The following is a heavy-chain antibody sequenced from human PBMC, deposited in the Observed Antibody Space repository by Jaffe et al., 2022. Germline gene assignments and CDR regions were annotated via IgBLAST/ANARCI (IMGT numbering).Heavy chain of an antibody. J-gene: IGHJ4*02. CDR2: IIPIFGTT. V-gene: IGHV1-69*01. CDR3: ATRRADCSGGGCYRYYFDY. CDR1: GYTFSRSA. D-gene: IGHD2-15*01. Sequence: QVQLVQSGPEVRKPGSSVKISCKTSGYTFSRSAISWVRQAPGQGLEWMGGIIPIFGTTNYAQKFQGKVTITADDSTSTTYMELSSLRSDDTAMYFCATRRADCSGGGCYRYYFDYWGQGTLVTVSS.